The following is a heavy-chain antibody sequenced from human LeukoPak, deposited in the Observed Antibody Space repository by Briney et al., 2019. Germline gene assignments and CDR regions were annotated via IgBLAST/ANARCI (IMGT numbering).Heavy chain of an antibody. CDR3: ARGIYPRAYYYYMDV. Sequence: GESLKISCKGPGYSFTSYWIGWVRQMPGKGLEWMGIIYPGDSDTRYSPSFQGQVAISADKSISTAYLQWSSLKASDTAMYYCARGIYPRAYYYYMDVWGKGTTVTVSS. D-gene: IGHD5/OR15-5a*01. V-gene: IGHV5-51*01. CDR1: GYSFTSYW. J-gene: IGHJ6*03. CDR2: IYPGDSDT.